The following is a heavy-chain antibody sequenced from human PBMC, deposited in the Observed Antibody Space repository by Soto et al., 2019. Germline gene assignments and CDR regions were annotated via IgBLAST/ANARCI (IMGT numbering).Heavy chain of an antibody. V-gene: IGHV3-53*01. Sequence: PGGSLRLSCAASGFTVSSNYMSWVRQAPGKGLEWVSVIYSGGSTYYADSVKGRFTISRDNSKNTLYLQMNSLRAEDTAVYYCAREAYYYGSGSYYTDYWGQGTLVTVSS. CDR1: GFTVSSNY. J-gene: IGHJ4*02. CDR3: AREAYYYGSGSYYTDY. CDR2: IYSGGST. D-gene: IGHD3-10*01.